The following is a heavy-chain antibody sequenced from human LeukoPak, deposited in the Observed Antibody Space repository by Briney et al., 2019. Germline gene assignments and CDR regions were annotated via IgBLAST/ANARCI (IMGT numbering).Heavy chain of an antibody. D-gene: IGHD1-14*01. CDR3: AREEPAGSTDY. CDR1: GFTFSSYP. J-gene: IGHJ4*02. CDR2: ISGDGGRT. Sequence: GGSLRLSCVASGFTFSSYPMHWVRQAPGKGLEYVSVISGDGGRTYYTNSVKGRFTISRDNSENTLYLQMGSLRDEDMAVYYCAREEPAGSTDYWGQGTLVTVSS. V-gene: IGHV3-64*01.